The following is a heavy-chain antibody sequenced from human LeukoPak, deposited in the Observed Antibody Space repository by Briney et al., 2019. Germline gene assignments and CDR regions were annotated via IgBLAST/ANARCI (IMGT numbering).Heavy chain of an antibody. CDR3: ARHEKLGQGDY. CDR2: IYYSGST. CDR1: GGSISSSRYY. J-gene: IGHJ4*02. Sequence: TPSETLSLTCTGSGGSISSSRYYWGWIRQPPGKGLEWIGSIYYSGSTYYNASLKSRVTISVDTSKNQFSLKLSSVTAADTAVYYCARHEKLGQGDYWGQGTLVTVSS. D-gene: IGHD3-10*01. V-gene: IGHV4-39*01.